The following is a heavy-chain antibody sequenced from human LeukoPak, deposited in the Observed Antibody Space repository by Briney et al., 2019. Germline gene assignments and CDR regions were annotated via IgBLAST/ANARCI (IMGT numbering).Heavy chain of an antibody. J-gene: IGHJ4*02. CDR2: ISYDGSNK. Sequence: GGSLRLSCAASGFTFSSYAMHWVRQAPGKGLEWVAVISYDGSNKYYADSVKGRFTISRDNSKNTLYLQMNSLRAEDTAVYYCAKDRAGPPDYWGQGTLVTVSS. CDR3: AKDRAGPPDY. CDR1: GFTFSSYA. V-gene: IGHV3-30-3*01. D-gene: IGHD6-13*01.